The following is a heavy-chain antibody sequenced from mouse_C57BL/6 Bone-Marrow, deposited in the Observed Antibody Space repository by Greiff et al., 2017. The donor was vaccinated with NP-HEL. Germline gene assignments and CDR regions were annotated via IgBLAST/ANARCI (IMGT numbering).Heavy chain of an antibody. Sequence: QVQLQQPGAELVKPGASVKLSCKASGYTFTSYWMHWVKQRPGQGLEWIGMIHPNSGSTNYNEKFKGKATLTVDKSSSTAYMQLSSLTSEDSAVYYCARSYDGYYVDYAMDYWGQGTSVTVSS. V-gene: IGHV1-64*01. J-gene: IGHJ4*01. CDR1: GYTFTSYW. CDR3: ARSYDGYYVDYAMDY. CDR2: IHPNSGST. D-gene: IGHD2-3*01.